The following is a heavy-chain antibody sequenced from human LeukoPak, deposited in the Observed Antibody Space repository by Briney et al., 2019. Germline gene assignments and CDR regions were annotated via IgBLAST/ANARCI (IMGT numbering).Heavy chain of an antibody. CDR2: ISGSGGST. CDR1: GFTFSSSW. V-gene: IGHV3-23*01. Sequence: GGSLRLSCAASGFTFSSSWMSWVRQAPGKGLEWVSAISGSGGSTYYADSVKGRFTISRDNSKNTLYLQMNSLRAEDTAVYYCAKSARHLRYFDKWDYWGQGTLVTVSS. D-gene: IGHD3-9*01. CDR3: AKSARHLRYFDKWDY. J-gene: IGHJ4*02.